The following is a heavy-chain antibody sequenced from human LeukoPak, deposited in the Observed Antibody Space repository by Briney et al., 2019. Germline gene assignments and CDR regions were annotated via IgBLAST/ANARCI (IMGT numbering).Heavy chain of an antibody. V-gene: IGHV4-34*01. CDR1: GGSFSGYY. CDR2: INHSGST. Sequence: PSETLSLTCAVYGGSFSGYYWSWIRQPPGKGLEWIGEINHSGSTNYNPSLKSRVTISVDTSKNQFSLKLSSVTAADTAVYYCARHRGYRNPADSWGQGTLVTVSS. D-gene: IGHD5-18*01. J-gene: IGHJ4*02. CDR3: ARHRGYRNPADS.